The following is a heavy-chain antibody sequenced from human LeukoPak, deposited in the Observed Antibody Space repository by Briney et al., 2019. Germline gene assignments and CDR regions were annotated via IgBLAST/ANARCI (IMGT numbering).Heavy chain of an antibody. CDR1: GGSISSSSYY. V-gene: IGHV4-39*01. D-gene: IGHD2-2*01. CDR3: ARPRYCSSTSCYFGD. CDR2: IYYSGST. J-gene: IGHJ4*02. Sequence: SETLSLTCTVSGGSISSSSYYWGWIRQPTGKGMEWIGSIYYSGSTYYNPALKSRVTISVDTSKNQFSLKLSSVTAADTAVYYCARPRYCSSTSCYFGDWGQGTLVTVSS.